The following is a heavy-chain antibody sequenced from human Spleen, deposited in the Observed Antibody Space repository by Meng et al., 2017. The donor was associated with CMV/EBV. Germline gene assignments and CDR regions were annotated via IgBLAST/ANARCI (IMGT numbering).Heavy chain of an antibody. CDR3: ARSFGSSWYLGL. CDR2: INNSGST. Sequence: SQTLSLTCAVYGGSFSGYYLSWIRQSPGKGLEWIGEINNSGSTNYIPSLRSRVTISLDTSKNQFSLKLSSVTAADTAVYYCARSFGSSWYLGLWGQGTLVTVSS. J-gene: IGHJ4*02. V-gene: IGHV4-34*01. CDR1: GGSFSGYY. D-gene: IGHD6-13*01.